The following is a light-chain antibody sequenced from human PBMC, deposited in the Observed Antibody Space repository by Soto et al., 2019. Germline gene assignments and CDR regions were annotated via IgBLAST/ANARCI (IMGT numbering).Light chain of an antibody. V-gene: IGKV1-5*03. Sequence: DIQMTRSPCTLSVSVGDIVTVTCRASQTISSWLAWYQQKPGKAPKLLIYKASTLKSGVPSRFSGSGSGTEFTLTISSLQPDDFATYYCQHYNSYLEAFGQGTKVDIK. CDR3: QHYNSYLEA. J-gene: IGKJ1*01. CDR2: KAS. CDR1: QTISSW.